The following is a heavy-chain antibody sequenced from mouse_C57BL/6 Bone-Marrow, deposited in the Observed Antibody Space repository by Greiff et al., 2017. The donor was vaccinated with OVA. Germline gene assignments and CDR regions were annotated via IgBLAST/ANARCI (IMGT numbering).Heavy chain of an antibody. CDR3: AREGGIP. Sequence: QVQLQPPGAELVKPGASVKLSCPSSGSPFPSSCLPLVPQRPGRGLAWIGMIDPNSGGTKYNEKFKSKATLTVDKPSSTAYMQLSSLTAEDSAVYYCAREGGIPWGQGTTLTVSS. CDR1: GSPFPSSC. V-gene: IGHV1-72*01. J-gene: IGHJ2*01. CDR2: IDPNSGGT.